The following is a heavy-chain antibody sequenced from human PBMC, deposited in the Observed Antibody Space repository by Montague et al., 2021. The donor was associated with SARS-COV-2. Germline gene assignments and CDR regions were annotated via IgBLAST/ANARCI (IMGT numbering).Heavy chain of an antibody. J-gene: IGHJ4*02. CDR2: IYYSGST. CDR3: ERGWERSLLERSLDY. V-gene: IGHV4-59*01. D-gene: IGHD1-26*01. Sequence: SETLSLTCTVSGGSISSYYWSWIRQPPGKGLEWIGYIYYSGSTNYNPSLKSRVTISVGKSKNQFSLKLSSVTAADTDVDYCERGWERSLLERSLDYWGQGTLVTVSS. CDR1: GGSISSYY.